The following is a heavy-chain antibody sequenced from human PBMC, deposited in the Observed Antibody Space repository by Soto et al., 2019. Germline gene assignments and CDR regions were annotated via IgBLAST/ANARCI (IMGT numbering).Heavy chain of an antibody. J-gene: IGHJ6*02. CDR2: IDPNSGGT. V-gene: IGHV1-2*04. CDR3: ARDLIPPGTTGTPYNGMDV. CDR1: GYTFTGYY. D-gene: IGHD1-1*01. Sequence: ASVKVSCKASGYTFTGYYMHWVRQAPGQGLEWMGWIDPNSGGTNYAQKFQGWVTMTRDTSISTAYMELSRLRSDDTAVYYCARDLIPPGTTGTPYNGMDVWGQGTTVTVSS.